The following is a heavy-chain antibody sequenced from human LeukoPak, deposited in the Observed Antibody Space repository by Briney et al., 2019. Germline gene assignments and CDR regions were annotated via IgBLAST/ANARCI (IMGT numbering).Heavy chain of an antibody. V-gene: IGHV3-7*01. CDR1: GFTFRSYW. Sequence: GGSLRLPCAVSGFTFRSYWMSWVRQAPGKGLEWVANIKEDGSQTYYVDSVRGRFTISRDNAKNSLFLQMSTLRAEDTAVYYCARDSYGSGSYSHFDNWGQGTLVTVSS. J-gene: IGHJ4*02. CDR3: ARDSYGSGSYSHFDN. D-gene: IGHD3-10*01. CDR2: IKEDGSQT.